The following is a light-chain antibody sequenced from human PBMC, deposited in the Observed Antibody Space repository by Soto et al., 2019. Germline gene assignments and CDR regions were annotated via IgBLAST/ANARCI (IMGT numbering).Light chain of an antibody. CDR2: DVS. Sequence: QSALTQPRSVSGSPGQSVTISSTGTSSDVVGYNFVSWYQQHPGKAPKLMIYDVSTRPSGVPDRFSGSKSGNTASLTISGLQAEDEADYDCCSYAGSYTWVFGGGTKLTVL. J-gene: IGLJ3*02. CDR3: CSYAGSYTWV. V-gene: IGLV2-11*01. CDR1: SSDVVGYNF.